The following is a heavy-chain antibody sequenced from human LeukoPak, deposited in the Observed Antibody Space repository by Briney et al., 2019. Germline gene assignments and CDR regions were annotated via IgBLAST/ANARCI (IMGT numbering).Heavy chain of an antibody. D-gene: IGHD2-2*01. CDR3: ARESPNCSSTSCLIDY. V-gene: IGHV1-2*02. J-gene: IGHJ4*02. Sequence: ASVKVSCTASGYTFTGYYMHWVRQAPGQGLEWMGWINPNSGGTKYAQKFQGKVTMTRDTSISTAHMELSRLRSDDTAVYYCARESPNCSSTSCLIDYWGQGTLVTVSS. CDR1: GYTFTGYY. CDR2: INPNSGGT.